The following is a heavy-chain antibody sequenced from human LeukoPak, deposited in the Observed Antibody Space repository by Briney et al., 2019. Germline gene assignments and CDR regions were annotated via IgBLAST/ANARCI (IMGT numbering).Heavy chain of an antibody. CDR3: ARQKYDYGANHWYFDL. V-gene: IGHV4-59*08. D-gene: IGHD4/OR15-4a*01. CDR1: GGSISTYY. Sequence: SETLSLTCTVSGGSISTYYWSWTRQPPGKGLDLIAYIYHSGTTNYNPSLKSRVTISEDTSKNQVSLNLTSVTAADTAVYYCARQKYDYGANHWYFDLWGRGTLVTVSS. CDR2: IYHSGTT. J-gene: IGHJ2*01.